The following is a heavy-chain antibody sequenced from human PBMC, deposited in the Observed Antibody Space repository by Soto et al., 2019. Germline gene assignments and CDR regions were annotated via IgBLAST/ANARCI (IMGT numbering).Heavy chain of an antibody. J-gene: IGHJ3*02. V-gene: IGHV3-11*01. CDR3: ARDAAGTRGYDSRDAFDI. Sequence: GGSLRLSCAASGFTFSDYYMSWIRQAPGKGLEWVSYISSSGSTIYYADSVKGRFTISRDNAKNSLYLQMNSLRAEDTAVYYCARDAAGTRGYDSRDAFDIWGQGTMVTVSS. CDR1: GFTFSDYY. D-gene: IGHD5-12*01. CDR2: ISSSGSTI.